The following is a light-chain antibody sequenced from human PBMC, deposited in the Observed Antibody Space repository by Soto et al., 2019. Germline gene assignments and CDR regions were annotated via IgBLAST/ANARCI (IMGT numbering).Light chain of an antibody. CDR2: DAS. Sequence: EIVLTQSPATLSLSPGERATLSCRASQSVSSYLAWYQQKPGQAPRLLIYDASNRATGIPARFSGSGSGTDFTLTISSLEPEDFAVYYCQQRSNWPPVLTFGGGNKV. J-gene: IGKJ4*01. CDR3: QQRSNWPPVLT. CDR1: QSVSSY. V-gene: IGKV3-11*01.